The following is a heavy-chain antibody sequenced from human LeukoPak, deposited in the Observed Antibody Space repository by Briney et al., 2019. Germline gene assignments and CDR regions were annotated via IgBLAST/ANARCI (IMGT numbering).Heavy chain of an antibody. Sequence: GGSLRLSCAASGFTFSSSWMGWVRQAPGKELEWVANIKGDGSGKYYVDSVKGRFTDSRDNAENSLYLQMNSLRAEDTAVYYCVRGSSGAFDYWGQGTLVTVSS. V-gene: IGHV3-7*05. D-gene: IGHD3-10*01. CDR1: GFTFSSSW. J-gene: IGHJ4*02. CDR2: IKGDGSGK. CDR3: VRGSSGAFDY.